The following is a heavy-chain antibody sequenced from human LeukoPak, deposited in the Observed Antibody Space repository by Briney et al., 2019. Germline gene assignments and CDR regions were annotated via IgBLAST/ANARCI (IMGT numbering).Heavy chain of an antibody. CDR2: ITGCGGST. D-gene: IGHD2/OR15-2a*01. CDR3: AKANRNYYGMDV. CDR1: GFTFSSYG. J-gene: IGHJ6*02. V-gene: IGHV3-23*01. Sequence: GGSLRLSCAASGFTFSSYGMMWVRQAPGKGLEWVSAITGCGGSTYYADSVKGRWTIARDNSKTTVYLQMHSLRAEDTALYYCAKANRNYYGMDVWGQGTTVTVSS.